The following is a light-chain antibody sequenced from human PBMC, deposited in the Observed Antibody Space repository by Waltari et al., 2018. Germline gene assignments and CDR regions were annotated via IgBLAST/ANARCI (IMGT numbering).Light chain of an antibody. CDR3: QKYGTLPAT. J-gene: IGKJ1*01. Sequence: VLTQSPGTLSLSPGERATLSCRASPSVSRTLAWYQQKPGQAPRHLIYDASSRATGIPDRFSGSGSGTDFSLTISRLEVEEFAVYYCQKYGTLPATFGQGNKVESK. CDR2: DAS. CDR1: PSVSRT. V-gene: IGKV3-20*01.